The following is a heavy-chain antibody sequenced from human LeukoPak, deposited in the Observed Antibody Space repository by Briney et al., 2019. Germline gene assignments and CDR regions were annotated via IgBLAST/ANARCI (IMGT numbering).Heavy chain of an antibody. CDR3: ARVSGDHAFDI. J-gene: IGHJ3*02. V-gene: IGHV3-21*01. CDR2: ISSSSSYI. Sequence: GGSLRLSCAASGFTFSSYSMNWVRQAPGKGLEWVSSISSSSSYIYYADSVKGRFTISRGNAKNSLYLQMNSLRAEDTAVYYCARVSGDHAFDIWGQGTMVTVSS. CDR1: GFTFSSYS. D-gene: IGHD2-15*01.